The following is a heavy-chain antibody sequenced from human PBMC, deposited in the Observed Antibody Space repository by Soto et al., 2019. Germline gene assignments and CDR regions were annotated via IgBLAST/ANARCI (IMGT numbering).Heavy chain of an antibody. Sequence: LQLQESGPGLVKPSETLYLRCTVSGGSISSSNYYWGWIRQPPGKGLEWIGSIYYSGKTYHNPSLMSRVTTAVDTSKNQFSLKLSSVTAADTAVYYCARCPSGWDPNWFDPCGQGTLVTVSS. CDR3: ARCPSGWDPNWFDP. CDR1: GGSISSSNYY. CDR2: IYYSGKT. D-gene: IGHD6-19*01. J-gene: IGHJ5*02. V-gene: IGHV4-39*01.